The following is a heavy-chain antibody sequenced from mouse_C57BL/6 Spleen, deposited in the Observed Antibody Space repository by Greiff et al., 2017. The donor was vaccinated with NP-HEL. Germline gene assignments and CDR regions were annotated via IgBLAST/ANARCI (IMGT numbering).Heavy chain of an antibody. CDR1: GYTFTSYW. CDR3: ARHHYSDYDSYAMDY. Sequence: QVQLQQPGAELVKPGASVKMSCKASGYTFTSYWITWVKQRPGQGLEWIGDIYPGSGSTNYNEKFKSKATLTVDTSSSTAYMQLSSLTSEDSAVYYCARHHYSDYDSYAMDYWGQGTSVTVSS. V-gene: IGHV1-55*01. J-gene: IGHJ4*01. CDR2: IYPGSGST. D-gene: IGHD2-4*01.